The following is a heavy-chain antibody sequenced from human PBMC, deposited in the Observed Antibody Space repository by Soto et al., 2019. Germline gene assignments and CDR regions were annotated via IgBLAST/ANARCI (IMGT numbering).Heavy chain of an antibody. CDR2: IYYSGST. D-gene: IGHD2-21*01. CDR1: GGTISSYY. V-gene: IGHV4-59*01. Sequence: SETLSLTCTVSGGTISSYYWRWIRQPPGKGLEWIGYIYYSGSTNYNPSLKSRVTISVDTSKNQFSLKLSSVTAADTAVYYCARDMTSHSAYDYWGQGTLVTVSS. J-gene: IGHJ4*02. CDR3: ARDMTSHSAYDY.